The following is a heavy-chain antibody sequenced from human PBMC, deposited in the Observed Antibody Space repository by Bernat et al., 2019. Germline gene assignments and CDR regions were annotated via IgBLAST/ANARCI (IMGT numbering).Heavy chain of an antibody. CDR3: AREWFAEGNYYYYGMDV. V-gene: IGHV3-33*01. Sequence: QVQLVESGGGVVQPGRSLRLSCEASKFTFSSYGMHWVRQAPGKGLEWVAVIWYDGSNENYADSVKGRFTISRDNSKNTLFLQMNSLRAEDTAVYYCAREWFAEGNYYYYGMDVWGQGTTVTVSS. D-gene: IGHD3-10*01. CDR2: IWYDGSNE. J-gene: IGHJ6*02. CDR1: KFTFSSYG.